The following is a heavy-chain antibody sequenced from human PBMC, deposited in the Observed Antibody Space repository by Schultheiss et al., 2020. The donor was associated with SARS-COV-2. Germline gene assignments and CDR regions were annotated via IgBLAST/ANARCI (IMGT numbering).Heavy chain of an antibody. CDR2: IYYSGST. Sequence: SETLSLTCTVSGGSISSGDYYWSWIRQHPGKGLEWIGYIYYSGSTYYNPSLKSRVTISVDRSKNQFSLKLSSVTAADTAVYYCARLRLLDYFDYWGQGTLVTVSS. V-gene: IGHV4-31*03. D-gene: IGHD4-17*01. CDR1: GGSISSGDYY. CDR3: ARLRLLDYFDY. J-gene: IGHJ4*02.